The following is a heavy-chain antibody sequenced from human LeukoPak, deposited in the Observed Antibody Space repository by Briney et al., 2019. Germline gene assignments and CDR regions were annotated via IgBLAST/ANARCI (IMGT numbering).Heavy chain of an antibody. D-gene: IGHD3-3*01. CDR1: GGSISSSTCY. V-gene: IGHV4-39*07. CDR2: ICYSGST. CDR3: ARAEGRITIFGVVTPPAFDI. Sequence: SETLSLTCTVSGGSISSSTCYWGWIRQPPGKGLEWIGTICYSGSTYYNPSLKSRVTLSVDTSKNQFSLKLSSVTAADTAVYYGARAEGRITIFGVVTPPAFDIWGQGTMVTVSS. J-gene: IGHJ3*02.